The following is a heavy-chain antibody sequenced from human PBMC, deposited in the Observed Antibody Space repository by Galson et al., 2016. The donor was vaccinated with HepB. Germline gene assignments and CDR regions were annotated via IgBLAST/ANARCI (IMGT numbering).Heavy chain of an antibody. CDR3: AREGGLAAGGLGSLSSEDAFDI. J-gene: IGHJ3*02. D-gene: IGHD6-25*01. CDR2: LSSNSAYI. CDR1: GFTFGAYT. Sequence: SLRLSCAGSGFTFGAYTLNWIRQAPGKGLEWVSSLSSNSAYIYYAESVRGRFTISRENARNSLYLQMDSLGVEDTAVYYCAREGGLAAGGLGSLSSEDAFDIWGQGTMVIVSS. V-gene: IGHV3-21*01.